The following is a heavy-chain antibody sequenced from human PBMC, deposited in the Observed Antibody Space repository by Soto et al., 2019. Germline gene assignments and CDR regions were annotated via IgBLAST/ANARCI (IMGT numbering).Heavy chain of an antibody. V-gene: IGHV3-33*06. CDR3: AKGRSRYSDYDLDY. CDR1: GFTFNSYG. CDR2: IWYDGRNT. D-gene: IGHD5-12*01. Sequence: QVQLVESGGGVVQPGRSLRLSCAASGFTFNSYGMHWVRQAPGKGLGWVALIWYDGRNTYYADSVKGRFTVSRDNSQNTLALQMTSLRAEDTAVYYCAKGRSRYSDYDLDYWGQGTLVTVSS. J-gene: IGHJ4*02.